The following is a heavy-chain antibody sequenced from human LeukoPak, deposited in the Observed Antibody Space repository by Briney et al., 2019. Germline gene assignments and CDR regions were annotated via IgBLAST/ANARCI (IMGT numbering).Heavy chain of an antibody. V-gene: IGHV4-59*01. CDR1: GGSITSYY. J-gene: IGHJ3*02. D-gene: IGHD3-9*01. Sequence: SETLSLTCTVSGGSITSYYWSWIRLPPSQGLDWIGYLSKSGNTNYSPSLKSRVTIFGDTSKNQFFLKLSSVTAADTAVYYCARARYVNSFYAFDIWGQGTLVTVSS. CDR3: ARARYVNSFYAFDI. CDR2: LSKSGNT.